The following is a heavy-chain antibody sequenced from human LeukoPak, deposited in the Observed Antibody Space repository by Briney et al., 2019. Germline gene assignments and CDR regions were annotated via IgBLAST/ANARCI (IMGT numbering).Heavy chain of an antibody. CDR3: ARHLAAAGPGGWFDP. Sequence: PSETLSLTCTVSGGSISSSSYYWGWIRQPPGKGLESIGSIYYSGSTYYNPSLKSRVTISVDTSKNQFSLKLSSVTAADTAVYYCARHLAAAGPGGWFDPWGQGTLVTVSS. J-gene: IGHJ5*02. D-gene: IGHD6-13*01. CDR2: IYYSGST. V-gene: IGHV4-39*01. CDR1: GGSISSSSYY.